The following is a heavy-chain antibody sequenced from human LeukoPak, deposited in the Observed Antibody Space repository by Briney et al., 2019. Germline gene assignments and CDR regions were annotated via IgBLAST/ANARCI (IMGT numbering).Heavy chain of an antibody. CDR1: GFTFSDYT. J-gene: IGHJ3*01. CDR3: AKDLSLLDWFGEPDAFDF. D-gene: IGHD3-10*01. Sequence: GGSLRLSCAASGFTFSDYTMSWVRQAPGKGLEWVSTISGGDDTTTYGDSVKGRFTISRDNSNNTVYLQMDSLRVDDTAVYYCAKDLSLLDWFGEPDAFDFWGQGTMVTVSS. V-gene: IGHV3-23*01. CDR2: ISGGDDTT.